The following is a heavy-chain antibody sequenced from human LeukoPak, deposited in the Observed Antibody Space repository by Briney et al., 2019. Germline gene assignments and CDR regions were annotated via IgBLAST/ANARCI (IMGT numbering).Heavy chain of an antibody. J-gene: IGHJ4*02. CDR3: ARDSRYGDRFDY. V-gene: IGHV4-4*07. CDR1: GGSISSYY. Sequence: KSSETLSLTCTVSGGSISSYYWSWIRQPAGKGLEWIGRIYTSGSTNYNPSLKSRVTISVDTSKNQFSLKLSSVTAADTAVYYCARDSRYGDRFDYWGQGTLVTVSS. CDR2: IYTSGST. D-gene: IGHD4-17*01.